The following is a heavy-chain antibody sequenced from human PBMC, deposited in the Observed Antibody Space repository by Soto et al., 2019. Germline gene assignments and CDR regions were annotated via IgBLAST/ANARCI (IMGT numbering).Heavy chain of an antibody. CDR3: ARTGAYVSPFDY. D-gene: IGHD4-17*01. CDR2: IYYSGST. CDR1: GGSISSYY. Sequence: SETLSLTCTVSGGSISSYYWSWIRQPPGKGLEWIGYIYYSGSTNYNPSLKSRVTISVDTSKNQFSLKLSSVTAADTAVYYCARTGAYVSPFDYWGQGTLVTVSS. V-gene: IGHV4-59*01. J-gene: IGHJ4*02.